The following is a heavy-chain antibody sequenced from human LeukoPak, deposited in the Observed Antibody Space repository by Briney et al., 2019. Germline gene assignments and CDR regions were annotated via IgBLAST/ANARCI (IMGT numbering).Heavy chain of an antibody. CDR2: IYYSGNS. CDR3: ATRSTGVAATFDS. D-gene: IGHD2-15*01. V-gene: IGHV4-59*01. J-gene: IGHJ4*02. CDR1: GGSISSYY. Sequence: SETLSLTCTVSGGSISSYYWSWIRQPPGKGLEWIGYIYYSGNSNYNPSLKSRVTISADTSKNEFSLKLSSVTAADTAIYYCATRSTGVAATFDSWGQGALVTVSS.